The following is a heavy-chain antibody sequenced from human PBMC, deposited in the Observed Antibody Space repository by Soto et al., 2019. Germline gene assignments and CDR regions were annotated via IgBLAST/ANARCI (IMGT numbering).Heavy chain of an antibody. CDR3: AKDRDVVVVIAAAATGAFDV. CDR1: GFTFNNFA. CDR2: ISGAGANT. D-gene: IGHD2-15*01. V-gene: IGHV3-23*04. Sequence: EVQLVESGGGLVQPGGSLRLSCAASGFTFNNFALTWVRQAPGKWLEWVSTISGAGANTYYADSVKGRFTISRDNSKNTLYLQMFSLRAEDTAVYFCAKDRDVVVVIAAAATGAFDVWGQGTTVTVSS. J-gene: IGHJ3*01.